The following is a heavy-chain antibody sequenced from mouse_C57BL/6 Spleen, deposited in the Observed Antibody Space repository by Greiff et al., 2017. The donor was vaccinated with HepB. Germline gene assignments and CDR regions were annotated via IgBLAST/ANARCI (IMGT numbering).Heavy chain of an antibody. V-gene: IGHV5-4*01. J-gene: IGHJ1*03. CDR3: ARDAYYRYWYFDV. CDR1: GFTFSSYA. D-gene: IGHD2-14*01. Sequence: EVQLVESGGGLVKPGGSLKLSCAASGFTFSSYAMSWVRQTPEKRLEWVATISDGGSYTYYPDNVKGRFTISRDNAKNNLYLQMSHLKSEDTAMYYCARDAYYRYWYFDVWGTVATVTVSS. CDR2: ISDGGSYT.